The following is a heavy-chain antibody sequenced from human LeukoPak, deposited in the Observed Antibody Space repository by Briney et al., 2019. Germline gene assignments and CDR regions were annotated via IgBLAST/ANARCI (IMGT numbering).Heavy chain of an antibody. Sequence: ASVKVSCKASGYTFTSYGISWVRQAPGQGLEWMGWISAYNGNTNYAQKLQGRVTMTTDTSTSTAYMELRSLRSDDTAVYYCAREGGIDYDILTGLYYYYYMDVWGKGTTVTISS. D-gene: IGHD3-9*01. J-gene: IGHJ6*03. CDR2: ISAYNGNT. CDR1: GYTFTSYG. CDR3: AREGGIDYDILTGLYYYYYMDV. V-gene: IGHV1-18*01.